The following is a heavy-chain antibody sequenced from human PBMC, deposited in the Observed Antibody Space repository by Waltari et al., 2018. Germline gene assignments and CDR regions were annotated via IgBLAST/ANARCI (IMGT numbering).Heavy chain of an antibody. CDR2: IKQDGSEK. J-gene: IGHJ4*02. CDR3: ARDHRRWLRPNTPHYFDY. V-gene: IGHV3-7*01. D-gene: IGHD5-12*01. CDR1: GFTFRSYW. Sequence: EVQLVESGGGLVQPGGSLRLSCAASGFTFRSYWMSWVRQAPGKGLEWVANIKQDGSEKYYVDSVKGRFTISRDNAKNSLYLQMNSLRAEDTAVYYCARDHRRWLRPNTPHYFDYWGQGTLVTVSS.